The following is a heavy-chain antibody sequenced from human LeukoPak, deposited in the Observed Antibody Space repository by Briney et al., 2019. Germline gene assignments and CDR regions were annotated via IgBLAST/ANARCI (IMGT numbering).Heavy chain of an antibody. D-gene: IGHD6-13*01. CDR1: GGSISSSSYY. CDR3: ARALPIAAAGTMGSISFSVEAFDI. Sequence: KPSETLSLTCTVSGGSISSSSYYWGWIRQPPGKGLEWIGSIYYSGSTYYNPSLKSRVTISVDTFKNQFSLKLSSVTAADTAVYYCARALPIAAAGTMGSISFSVEAFDIWGQGTMVTVSS. J-gene: IGHJ3*02. V-gene: IGHV4-39*07. CDR2: IYYSGST.